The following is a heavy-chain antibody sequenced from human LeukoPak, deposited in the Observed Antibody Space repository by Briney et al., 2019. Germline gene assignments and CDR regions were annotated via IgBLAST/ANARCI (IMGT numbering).Heavy chain of an antibody. Sequence: ASVKVSCKASGGTFSSYAISWVRQAPGQGLEWMGRINPNSGGTNYAQKFQGRVTMTRDTSISTAYMELSRLRSDDTAVYYCASPSGDYGDYGSYWYFDLWGRGTLVTVSS. V-gene: IGHV1-2*06. J-gene: IGHJ2*01. D-gene: IGHD4-17*01. CDR1: GGTFSSYA. CDR2: INPNSGGT. CDR3: ASPSGDYGDYGSYWYFDL.